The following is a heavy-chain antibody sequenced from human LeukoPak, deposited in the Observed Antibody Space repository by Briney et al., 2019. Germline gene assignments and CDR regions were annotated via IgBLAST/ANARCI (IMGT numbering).Heavy chain of an antibody. Sequence: SETLSLTCTVSGGSISSSSYYWGWIRQPPGKGLEWIGSIYYSGSTYYNPSLKSRVTISVDTSKNQFSLKLSSVTAADTAVYYCARVTGYMIEDYFDYWGQGTLLTVSS. CDR3: ARVTGYMIEDYFDY. V-gene: IGHV4-39*07. J-gene: IGHJ4*02. CDR1: GGSISSSSYY. D-gene: IGHD3-9*01. CDR2: IYYSGST.